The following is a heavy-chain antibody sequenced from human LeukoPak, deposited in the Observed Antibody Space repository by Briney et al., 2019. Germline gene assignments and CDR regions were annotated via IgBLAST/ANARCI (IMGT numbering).Heavy chain of an antibody. CDR2: IHFSGST. Sequence: SETLSLTCTVSGGSISSYYWSWIRQPPGKGPEYIGFIHFSGSTNYNPSLANRVTISADTSTNQFSLRLESVTAADTAVYYCARQDYSNYYGMDVWGQGTTVTVSS. V-gene: IGHV4-59*01. CDR3: ARQDYSNYYGMDV. J-gene: IGHJ6*02. D-gene: IGHD4-11*01. CDR1: GGSISSYY.